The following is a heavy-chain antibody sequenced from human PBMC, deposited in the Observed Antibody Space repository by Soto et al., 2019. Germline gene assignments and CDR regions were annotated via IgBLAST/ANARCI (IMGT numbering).Heavy chain of an antibody. J-gene: IGHJ5*02. CDR2: IYSDGTT. Sequence: GGSLRLSCAASGFTVSSNSMSWVRQAPGKGLEWVSFIYSDGTTYYADSVKGRFSISRDNSENTVYLQMNSLRAEDTAVYYCASLLWQWLLNHWGQGTLVTVSS. V-gene: IGHV3-66*01. CDR3: ASLLWQWLLNH. CDR1: GFTVSSNS. D-gene: IGHD6-19*01.